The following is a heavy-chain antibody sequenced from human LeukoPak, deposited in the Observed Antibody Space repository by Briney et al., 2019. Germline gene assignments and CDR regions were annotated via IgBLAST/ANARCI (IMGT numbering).Heavy chain of an antibody. CDR3: ARADRLDGGPYLIGP. CDR2: INPNSGGT. CDR1: GYSFTDYD. D-gene: IGHD2-21*01. J-gene: IGHJ5*02. V-gene: IGHV1-2*02. Sequence: ASVKVSCKTSGYSFTDYDMHWGRQAPGQGLEWMGWINPNSGGTSSAQKFQGRVTMTRDTSITTVYMEVSWLTSDDTAIYYCARADRLDGGPYLIGPWGQGTLVTVSS.